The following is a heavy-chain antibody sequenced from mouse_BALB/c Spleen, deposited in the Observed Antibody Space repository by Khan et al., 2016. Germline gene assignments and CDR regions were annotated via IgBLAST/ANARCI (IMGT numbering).Heavy chain of an antibody. D-gene: IGHD2-3*01. Sequence: EVQLQESGPSLVKPSQTLSLTCSVTGDSITSGYWNWIRKFPGKKLEYMGYISYSGSTYYNPFLKSRISITRDTSKNQYYLQLNSVTSEDTATYYCARDYDGYYSLGYGGQGTTLTVSS. CDR1: GDSITSGY. J-gene: IGHJ2*01. CDR3: ARDYDGYYSLGY. CDR2: ISYSGST. V-gene: IGHV3-8*02.